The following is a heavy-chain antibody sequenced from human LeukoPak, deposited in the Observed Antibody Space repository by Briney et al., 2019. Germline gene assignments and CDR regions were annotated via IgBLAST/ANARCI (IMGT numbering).Heavy chain of an antibody. Sequence: AASVKVSCKASGYTFTGYYMHWVRQAPGQGLEWMGRINPNSGGTNYAQKFQGRVTMTRDTSISTAYMELSRPRSDDTAVYYCARELGITMVRGTPPRYWGQGTLVTVSS. CDR1: GYTFTGYY. D-gene: IGHD3-10*01. V-gene: IGHV1-2*06. J-gene: IGHJ4*02. CDR2: INPNSGGT. CDR3: ARELGITMVRGTPPRY.